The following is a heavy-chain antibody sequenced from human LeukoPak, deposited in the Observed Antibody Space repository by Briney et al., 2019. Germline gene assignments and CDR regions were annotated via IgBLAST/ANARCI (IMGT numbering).Heavy chain of an antibody. V-gene: IGHV3-23*01. CDR1: GFTLSSFA. J-gene: IGHJ4*02. D-gene: IGHD4-11*01. CDR2: ISGSGGST. Sequence: GSLRLSCAASGFTLSSFAMSWVRQAPGKGLGWVSAISGSGGSTYYADSVKGRFTISRDNSKNTLYLQMNSLRAEDTAVYYCAPKSGGGRDSKFGYWGQGTLVTVSS. CDR3: APKSGGGRDSKFGY.